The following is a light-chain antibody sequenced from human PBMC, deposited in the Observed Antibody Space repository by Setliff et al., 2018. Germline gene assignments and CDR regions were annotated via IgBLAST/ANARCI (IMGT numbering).Light chain of an antibody. Sequence: QSALTQPRSVSGSPGQSVTISCTGTSSDVGGYNYVSWYQQHPGKAPKLMIYEVIKRPSGVPDRFSGSKSGNTASLTVSGLQAEDEADYYCSSYAGSNNYVFGTGTKVTVL. V-gene: IGLV2-8*01. CDR3: SSYAGSNNYV. J-gene: IGLJ1*01. CDR1: SSDVGGYNY. CDR2: EVI.